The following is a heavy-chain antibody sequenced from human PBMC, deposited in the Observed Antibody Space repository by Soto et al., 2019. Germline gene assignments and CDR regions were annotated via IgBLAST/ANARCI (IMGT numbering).Heavy chain of an antibody. V-gene: IGHV4-59*01. Sequence: SATLSLTCTVSGGSISSYYWSWIRQPPGKGLEWIGYIYYSGSTNYNPSLKSRVTISVDTSKNQFSLKLSSVTAADTAVYYCARERVGATAFDYWGQGTLVTVSS. CDR2: IYYSGST. J-gene: IGHJ4*02. CDR3: ARERVGATAFDY. CDR1: GGSISSYY. D-gene: IGHD1-26*01.